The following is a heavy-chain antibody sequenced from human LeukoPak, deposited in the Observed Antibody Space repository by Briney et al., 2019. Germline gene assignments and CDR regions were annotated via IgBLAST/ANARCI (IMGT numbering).Heavy chain of an antibody. CDR2: IKEDGTET. Sequence: GGSLRLSCAASGSMFSSNWMSWVRLAPGKGLEWVANIKEDGTETYYVDSVKGRFTISRDNAKNSLYLQVNSLRVEDTAVYYCAKEGRSLQTYWGQGTLVTVSS. CDR1: GSMFSSNW. J-gene: IGHJ4*02. D-gene: IGHD5-24*01. CDR3: AKEGRSLQTY. V-gene: IGHV3-7*03.